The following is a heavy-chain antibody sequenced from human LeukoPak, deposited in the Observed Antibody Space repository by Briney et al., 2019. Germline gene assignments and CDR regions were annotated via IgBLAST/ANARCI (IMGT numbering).Heavy chain of an antibody. Sequence: GGSLRLSCAAPGFTVSSNYMSWVRQAPGKGLEGVSVIYSGGSTYYADSVKGRFTISRDNSKNTLYLQMNSLRAEDTAVYYCARSQNGYSYGPRVFDYWGQGTLVTVSS. D-gene: IGHD5-18*01. CDR2: IYSGGST. CDR3: ARSQNGYSYGPRVFDY. CDR1: GFTVSSNY. J-gene: IGHJ4*02. V-gene: IGHV3-53*01.